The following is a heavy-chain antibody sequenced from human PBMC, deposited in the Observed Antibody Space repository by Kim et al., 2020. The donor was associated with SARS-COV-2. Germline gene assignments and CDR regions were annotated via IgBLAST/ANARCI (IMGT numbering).Heavy chain of an antibody. V-gene: IGHV1-69*13. CDR3: ARAQYYDFWSDYNWDL. Sequence: SVKVSCKASGGTFSSYAISWVRQAPGQGLEWMGGIIPIFGTANYAQKFQGRVTITADESTSTAYMELSSLRSEDTAVYYCARAQYYDFWSDYNWDLWGRGTLVTVSS. CDR1: GGTFSSYA. J-gene: IGHJ2*01. D-gene: IGHD3-3*01. CDR2: IIPIFGTA.